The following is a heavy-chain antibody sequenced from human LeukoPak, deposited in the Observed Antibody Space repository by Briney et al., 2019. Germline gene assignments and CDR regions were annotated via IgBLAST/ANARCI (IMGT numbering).Heavy chain of an antibody. CDR3: IVVIMTAVSYYLDV. CDR2: MNPSGST. V-gene: IGHV4-34*01. CDR1: GGSFSGHY. J-gene: IGHJ6*03. D-gene: IGHD3-22*01. Sequence: SETLSLTCAVYGGSFSGHYWTWIRHTPEKGLEWIGEMNPSGSTNYNPSLKSRVTISVDTSKNQFSLTLSSDCARGRQDVTMIVVIMTAVSYYLDVWGKGTTVTVS.